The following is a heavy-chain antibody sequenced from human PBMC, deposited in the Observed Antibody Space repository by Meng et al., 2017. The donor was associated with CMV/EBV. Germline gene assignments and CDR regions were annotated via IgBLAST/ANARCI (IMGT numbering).Heavy chain of an antibody. CDR2: ISAYNGNT. J-gene: IGHJ4*02. CDR1: GYTFTSYG. Sequence: QVQLVKLGAEVRKPGASGKVPCKALGYTFTSYGISWVRQAPGQGLEWMGWISAYNGNTNYAQKLQGRVTMTTDTSTSTAYMELRSLRSDDTAVYYCARDAVVPADAPFHYWGQGTLVTVSS. CDR3: ARDAVVPADAPFHY. V-gene: IGHV1-18*01. D-gene: IGHD2-2*01.